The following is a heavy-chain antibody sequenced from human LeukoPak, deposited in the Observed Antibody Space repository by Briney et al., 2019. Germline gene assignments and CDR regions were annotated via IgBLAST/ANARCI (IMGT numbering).Heavy chain of an antibody. CDR3: AXXXXHYYDSSGYPDYYYYTMDV. V-gene: IGHV1-2*02. J-gene: IGHJ6*02. CDR2: XXXXXXXX. CDR1: GYTFTGYF. D-gene: IGHD3-22*01. Sequence: VASXXVSCKASGYTFTGYFXHXXRQAPGQGLXXXXXXXXXXXXXXYAQKFQGRVTMTRDXSISTALIELSRLRSDATPVYYCAXXXXHYYDSSGYPDYYYYTMDVWGQGTTVTVSS.